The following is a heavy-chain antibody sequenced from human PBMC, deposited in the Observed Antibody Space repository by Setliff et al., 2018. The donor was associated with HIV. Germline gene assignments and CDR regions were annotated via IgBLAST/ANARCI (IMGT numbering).Heavy chain of an antibody. D-gene: IGHD3-10*01. J-gene: IGHJ4*02. V-gene: IGHV4-61*09. CDR1: GGSISSGSYY. Sequence: PSETLSLTCTVSGGSISSGSYYWSWIRQPAGKGLEWIGHIHTSGSTKYNPSLKSRVTISADTSKNQFSLNLSSVTAAETAVYYCARVGYHGSGRYSFDYWGQGTMVT. CDR3: ARVGYHGSGRYSFDY. CDR2: IHTSGST.